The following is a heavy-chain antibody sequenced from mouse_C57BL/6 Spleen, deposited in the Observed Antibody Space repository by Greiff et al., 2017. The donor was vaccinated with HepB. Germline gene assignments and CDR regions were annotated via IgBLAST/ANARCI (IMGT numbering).Heavy chain of an antibody. V-gene: IGHV5-17*01. CDR2: ISSGSSTI. J-gene: IGHJ4*01. CDR3: APTGKDYAMDY. CDR1: GFTFSDYG. Sequence: DVKLVESGGGLVKPGGSLKLSCAASGFTFSDYGMHWVRQAPEKGLEWVAYISSGSSTIYYADTVKGRFTISRDNAKNTLFLQMTSLRSEDTAMYYCAPTGKDYAMDYWGQGTSVTVSS. D-gene: IGHD4-1*02.